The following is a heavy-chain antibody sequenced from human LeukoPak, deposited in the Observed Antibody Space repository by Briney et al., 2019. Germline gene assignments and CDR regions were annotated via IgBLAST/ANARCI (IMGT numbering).Heavy chain of an antibody. D-gene: IGHD3-10*01. J-gene: IGHJ4*02. Sequence: PSETLFLTCTVSGGSISSYYWSWIRQPPGQGLEWIGYIYYSGSTNYNPSLKSRVTISVDTSKNQFSLKLSSVTAADSAVYYCARLCMVRGVMRYYFDYWGQGTLVTVSS. CDR3: ARLCMVRGVMRYYFDY. CDR2: IYYSGST. V-gene: IGHV4-59*08. CDR1: GGSISSYY.